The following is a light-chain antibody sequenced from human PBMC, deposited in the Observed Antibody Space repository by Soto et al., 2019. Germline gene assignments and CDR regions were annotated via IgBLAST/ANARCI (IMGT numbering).Light chain of an antibody. Sequence: EIVMTQSPAPLSVSPGGRATLSCRASQSISDTLAWYQQKPGQAPRLLIYGASTRAPGFPARFSGSGSGTDFTLTISSLESEDFAVYYCQQYNNWPWTFGQGTKVEIK. CDR2: GAS. V-gene: IGKV3-15*01. J-gene: IGKJ1*01. CDR3: QQYNNWPWT. CDR1: QSISDT.